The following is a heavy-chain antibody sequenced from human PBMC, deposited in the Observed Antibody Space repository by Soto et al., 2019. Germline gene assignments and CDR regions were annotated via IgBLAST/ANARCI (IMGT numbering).Heavy chain of an antibody. V-gene: IGHV3-7*05. CDR1: GFTFSSYW. CDR3: ARVPRRYYDFWSGYYTTGYFDY. Sequence: PGGSLRLSCAASGFTFSSYWMSWVRQAPGKGLEWVANIKQDGSEKYYVDSVKGRFTISRDNAKNSLYLQMNSLRAEDTAVYYCARVPRRYYDFWSGYYTTGYFDYWGQGTLVTVSS. J-gene: IGHJ4*02. CDR2: IKQDGSEK. D-gene: IGHD3-3*01.